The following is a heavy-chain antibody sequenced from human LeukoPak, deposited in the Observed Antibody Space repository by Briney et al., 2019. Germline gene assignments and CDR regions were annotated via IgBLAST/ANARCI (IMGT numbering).Heavy chain of an antibody. CDR2: IYYSGST. CDR3: ARDIPRYCSTTSCSVLGRGHNCFDP. V-gene: IGHV4-59*01. CDR1: GGSISNYY. D-gene: IGHD2-2*01. J-gene: IGHJ5*02. Sequence: SETLSLTCTVSGGSISNYYWSWIRQPPGRGLEWIGDIYYSGSTNYNPSLKSRVTISVDTSKNQFSLKLSSVTAADSAVYYCARDIPRYCSTTSCSVLGRGHNCFDPWGQGTLVTVSS.